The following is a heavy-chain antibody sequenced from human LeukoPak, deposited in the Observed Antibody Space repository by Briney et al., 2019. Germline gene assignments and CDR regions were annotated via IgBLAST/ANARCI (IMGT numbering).Heavy chain of an antibody. J-gene: IGHJ6*03. D-gene: IGHD3-3*01. CDR1: GGSIRSYS. Sequence: SETLSLTCIVSGGSIRSYSWSWIRQPPGKGLEWIGSIYYSGSTYYNPSLKSRVTISVDTSKNQFSLKLSSVTAADTAVYYCARGVVLRFLERPASYMDVWGKGTTVTVSS. CDR3: ARGVVLRFLERPASYMDV. V-gene: IGHV4-59*12. CDR2: IYYSGST.